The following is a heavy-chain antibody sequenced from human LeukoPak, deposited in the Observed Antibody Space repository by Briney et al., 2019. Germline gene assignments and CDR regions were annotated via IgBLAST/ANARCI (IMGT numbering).Heavy chain of an antibody. CDR1: GYTFTSYG. CDR3: ASPISVAGSLDY. CDR2: ISAYNGNT. V-gene: IGHV1-18*01. J-gene: IGHJ4*02. Sequence: ASVKVSCKASGYTFTSYGISWVRQAPGQGLEWMGWISAYNGNTNYAQKLQGRVTMTTDTSTSTAYMELRSLRSDDTAVYYCASPISVAGSLDYWGQGTLVTVSS. D-gene: IGHD6-19*01.